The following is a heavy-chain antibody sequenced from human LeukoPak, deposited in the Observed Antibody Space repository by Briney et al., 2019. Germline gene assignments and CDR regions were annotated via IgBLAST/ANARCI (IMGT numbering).Heavy chain of an antibody. CDR1: GFTFSSYA. CDR2: ISGSGGST. V-gene: IGHV3-23*01. Sequence: GGSLRLSCAASGFTFSSYAMSWVRQAPGKGLEWVSAISGSGGSTYYADSVKGRFTISRDNSKNTLYLQMNSLRAEDTAVYYCARERKGYYYYGMDVWGKGTTVTVSS. J-gene: IGHJ6*04. CDR3: ARERKGYYYYGMDV.